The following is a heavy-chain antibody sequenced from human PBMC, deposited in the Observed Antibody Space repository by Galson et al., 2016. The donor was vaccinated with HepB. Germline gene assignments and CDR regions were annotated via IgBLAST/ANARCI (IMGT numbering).Heavy chain of an antibody. CDR3: ARHRVSAIFGVADFDN. J-gene: IGHJ4*02. D-gene: IGHD3-3*01. Sequence: SLRLSCAASGFTFDHYGMSWVRQAPAKGREWVSGIHRNGGSNGYADSLKGRITITRDNTKNSLYLQLNSLRAEDTALYHCARHRVSAIFGVADFDNWGQGTLVTVSS. V-gene: IGHV3-20*01. CDR1: GFTFDHYG. CDR2: IHRNGGSN.